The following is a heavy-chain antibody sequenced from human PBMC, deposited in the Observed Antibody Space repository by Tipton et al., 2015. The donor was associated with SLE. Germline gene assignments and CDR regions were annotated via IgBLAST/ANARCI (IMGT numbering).Heavy chain of an antibody. CDR3: ARLLTAAGTFLPLGQNYNTKDV. CDR2: IIPFFGTA. D-gene: IGHD6-13*01. J-gene: IGHJ6*02. V-gene: IGHV1-69*01. Sequence: QVQLVQSGAEVKKPGSSVKVSCKASGGSFSSYAFNWVRQAPGQGLEWMGRIIPFFGTADYAQKFQGRVTLTADESTSTAYMELNRLTSEDTAVYYCARLLTAAGTFLPLGQNYNTKDVWGQGTTVSVSS. CDR1: GGSFSSYA.